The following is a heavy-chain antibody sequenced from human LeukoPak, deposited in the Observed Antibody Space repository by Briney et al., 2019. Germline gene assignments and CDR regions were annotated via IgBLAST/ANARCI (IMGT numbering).Heavy chain of an antibody. D-gene: IGHD3-10*02. Sequence: GGSLRLSCAASGFTFSDYYMNWIRQAPGKGLEWVSYISSSGTTIYYADSVKGRFAISRDDAKNSLFLQMNGLRSDDTAVYYCTRENYVPDSWGQGTLVTVSS. CDR3: TRENYVPDS. J-gene: IGHJ5*02. V-gene: IGHV3-11*01. CDR2: ISSSGTTI. CDR1: GFTFSDYY.